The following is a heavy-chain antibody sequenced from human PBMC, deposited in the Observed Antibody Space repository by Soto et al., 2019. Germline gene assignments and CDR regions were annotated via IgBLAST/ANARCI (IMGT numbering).Heavy chain of an antibody. V-gene: IGHV4-34*01. CDR2: INHSGST. D-gene: IGHD2-2*01. CDR3: ARGRYSTRNYYYYYYMDV. CDR1: GGSFSGYD. Sequence: PSETLSLTCAVYGGSFSGYDWSWIRQPPGKGLEWIGEINHSGSTNYNPSLKSRVTISVDTSKNQFSLKLSSVTAADTAVYYCARGRYSTRNYYYYYYMDVWGKGTTVTVSS. J-gene: IGHJ6*03.